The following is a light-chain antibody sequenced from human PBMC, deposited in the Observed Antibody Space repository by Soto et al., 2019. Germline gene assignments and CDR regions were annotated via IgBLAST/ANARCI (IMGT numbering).Light chain of an antibody. V-gene: IGLV2-14*01. J-gene: IGLJ2*01. CDR3: SSYTSSSTYVV. CDR2: DVS. CDR1: SSDVGGYNY. Sequence: QSALTQPASVSRSPGQSITISCTGTSSDVGGYNYVSWYQQHPGKAPKLMIYDVSNRPSGVSNRFSGSKSGNTASLTISGLQAEDEADYYCSSYTSSSTYVVFGGGTKRTVL.